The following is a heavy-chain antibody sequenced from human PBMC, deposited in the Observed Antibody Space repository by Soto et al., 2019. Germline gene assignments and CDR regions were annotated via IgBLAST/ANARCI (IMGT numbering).Heavy chain of an antibody. CDR1: GFTFSSYW. Sequence: EVQLVESGGDLVQPGGSLRLSCAASGFTFSSYWMHWVRQAPGKGLVWVSGINSDGSNTRYADSVKGRFTISRDNAKNTLYLQMDSLRAEDTAVYYCAREVRLDNDPDYWCQGTLVTVSS. CDR2: INSDGSNT. CDR3: AREVRLDNDPDY. D-gene: IGHD3-10*01. J-gene: IGHJ4*02. V-gene: IGHV3-74*01.